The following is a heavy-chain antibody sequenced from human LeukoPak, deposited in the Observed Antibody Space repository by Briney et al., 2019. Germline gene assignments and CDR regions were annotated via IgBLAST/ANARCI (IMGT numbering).Heavy chain of an antibody. V-gene: IGHV3-30*03. J-gene: IGHJ5*02. CDR2: ISFDGSDK. Sequence: GGSLRLSCAGSGFTFNNYGIHWVRQAPGKGLEWVAVISFDGSDKYYADSVKGRFTISRDNAKNSLYLQMNSLRAEDTAVYYCAREIYSYGYNWFDPWGQGTLVTVSS. CDR1: GFTFNNYG. CDR3: AREIYSYGYNWFDP. D-gene: IGHD5-18*01.